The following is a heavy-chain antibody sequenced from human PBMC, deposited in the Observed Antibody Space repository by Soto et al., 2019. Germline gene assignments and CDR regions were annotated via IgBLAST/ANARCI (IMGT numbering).Heavy chain of an antibody. CDR2: IFYNGFT. Sequence: PSETLSLTCAVSGGSINNHYWSWIRQPPGKGLEWIGYIFYNGFTNYNPSLKSRVTISVDKSKNQFSLKLSSVTAADTAAYYCARRRDAYYDDSSGYYGGYYFDYWGQGALVTVSS. V-gene: IGHV4-59*11. D-gene: IGHD3-22*01. CDR3: ARRRDAYYDDSSGYYGGYYFDY. CDR1: GGSINNHY. J-gene: IGHJ4*02.